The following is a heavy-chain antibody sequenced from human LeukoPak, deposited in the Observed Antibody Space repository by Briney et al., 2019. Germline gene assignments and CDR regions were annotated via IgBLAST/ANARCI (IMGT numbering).Heavy chain of an antibody. CDR3: ARDSGYNYDFDY. D-gene: IGHD5-24*01. J-gene: IGHJ4*02. V-gene: IGHV3-66*01. Sequence: GGSLRLSCASSGFTVSANYMNWVRQAPGKGLEWVSVIYSGGSTFYADSVKGRFTISRDNSNNTVYLHMNSLRAEDTAVYYCARDSGYNYDFDYWGQGTLVTVSS. CDR2: IYSGGST. CDR1: GFTVSANY.